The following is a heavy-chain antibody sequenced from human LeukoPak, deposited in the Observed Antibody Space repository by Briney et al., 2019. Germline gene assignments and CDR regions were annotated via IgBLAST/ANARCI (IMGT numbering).Heavy chain of an antibody. CDR1: GFTVSGNY. J-gene: IGHJ4*01. CDR2: LYSGGTT. V-gene: IGHV3-66*01. Sequence: GSLSLSCAASGFTVSGNYMSWVRQAPGKGLEWVSILYSGGTTHYAESVKGRFTISRDISKNTVYLQMNSLSAEDTAVYYCARGPRDFDYWGQG. CDR3: ARGPRDFDY.